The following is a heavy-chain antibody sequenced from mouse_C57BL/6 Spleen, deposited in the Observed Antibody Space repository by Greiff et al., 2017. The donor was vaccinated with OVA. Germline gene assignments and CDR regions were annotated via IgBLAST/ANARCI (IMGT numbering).Heavy chain of an antibody. J-gene: IGHJ2*01. V-gene: IGHV1-82*01. CDR3: AREDPNWDPAFDY. CDR2: IYPGDGDT. CDR1: GYAFSSSW. D-gene: IGHD4-1*01. Sequence: VQLQQSGPELVKPGASVKISCKASGYAFSSSWMNWVKQRPGKGLEWIGRIYPGDGDTNYNGKFKGKATLTADKSSSTAYMQLSSLTSEDSAVYFCAREDPNWDPAFDYWGQGTTLTVSS.